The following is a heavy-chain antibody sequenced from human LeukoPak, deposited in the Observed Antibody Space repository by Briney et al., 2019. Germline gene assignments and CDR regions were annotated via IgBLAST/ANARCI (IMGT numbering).Heavy chain of an antibody. V-gene: IGHV1-46*01. Sequence: GASVKVSCKASGYTFTSYYMHWVRQAPGQGLEWMGIINPSGGSTSYAQKFQGRVTMTRDTSTSTVYMGLSSLGSEDTAVYYCARDDSSGYLRAIYGMDVWGQGTTVTVSS. CDR2: INPSGGST. CDR3: ARDDSSGYLRAIYGMDV. CDR1: GYTFTSYY. J-gene: IGHJ6*02. D-gene: IGHD3-22*01.